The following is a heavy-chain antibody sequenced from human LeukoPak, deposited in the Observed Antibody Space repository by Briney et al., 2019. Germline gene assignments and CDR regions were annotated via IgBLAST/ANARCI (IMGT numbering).Heavy chain of an antibody. D-gene: IGHD3/OR15-3a*01. V-gene: IGHV3-74*01. CDR2: INSDGSST. Sequence: PGGSLRLSCSASGFTFSSYWMHWVRQAPGKGLVWVSRINSDGSSTSYADSVKGRFTISRDNAKNTLYLQMNSLRAEDTAVYYCARDSGLVPFDYWGQGTLVTVSS. J-gene: IGHJ4*02. CDR1: GFTFSSYW. CDR3: ARDSGLVPFDY.